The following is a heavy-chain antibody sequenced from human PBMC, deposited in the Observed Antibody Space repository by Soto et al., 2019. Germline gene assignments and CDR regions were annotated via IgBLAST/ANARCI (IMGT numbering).Heavy chain of an antibody. Sequence: GYLRLSCVASGFTLGDYTMSWFRQAPGGGLEWVSFIRSKAYGATTEYAASVKGRFTISRDDSKSIAYLQMNSLKSEDTAVYYCARVLASSDTPDFNGIDGWGQ. CDR3: ARVLASSDTPDFNGIDG. V-gene: IGHV3-49*03. CDR2: IRSKAYGATT. J-gene: IGHJ6*02. CDR1: GFTLGDYT. D-gene: IGHD3-3*02.